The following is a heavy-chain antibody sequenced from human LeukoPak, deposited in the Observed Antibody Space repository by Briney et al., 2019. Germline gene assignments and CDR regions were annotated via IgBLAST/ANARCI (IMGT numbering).Heavy chain of an antibody. CDR1: GFTFSDYY. J-gene: IGHJ6*02. CDR2: ISSGSSYT. CDR3: ARASPWGNSDYYYYGMDV. D-gene: IGHD4-23*01. V-gene: IGHV3-11*05. Sequence: PGGSLRLSCAASGFTFSDYYMSWIRQAPGKGLEWVSYISSGSSYTNYADSVKGRFTISRDNAKNSLYLQMNSLRAEDTAVYYCARASPWGNSDYYYYGMDVWGQGTTVTVSS.